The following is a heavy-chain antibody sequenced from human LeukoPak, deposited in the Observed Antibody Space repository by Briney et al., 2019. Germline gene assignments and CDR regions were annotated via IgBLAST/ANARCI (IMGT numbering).Heavy chain of an antibody. CDR2: INPNSGGST. V-gene: IGHV1-46*01. Sequence: ASVKVSCKASGYTFTGYYMHWARQAPGQGLEWMGWINPNSGGSTSYAQKFQGRVTMTRDTSTSTVYMELSSLRSEDTAVYYCARDGHGATTPVDYYYYMDVWGKGTTVTISS. CDR1: GYTFTGYY. D-gene: IGHD1/OR15-1a*01. J-gene: IGHJ6*03. CDR3: ARDGHGATTPVDYYYYMDV.